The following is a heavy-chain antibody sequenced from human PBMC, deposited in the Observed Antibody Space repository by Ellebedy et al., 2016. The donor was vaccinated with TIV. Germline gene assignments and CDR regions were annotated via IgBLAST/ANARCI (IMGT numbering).Heavy chain of an antibody. V-gene: IGHV3-7*03. CDR3: ARIPRYSYDSTGAYYFDY. J-gene: IGHJ4*02. D-gene: IGHD3-22*01. Sequence: GGSLRLXXAASGFTFSNYWMNWVRQAPGKGLEWVANIKQDGTEKYYVDSVKGRFTISRDNAKKSLYLQMNSLRSEDTALYYCARIPRYSYDSTGAYYFDYWGQGILVTVSS. CDR1: GFTFSNYW. CDR2: IKQDGTEK.